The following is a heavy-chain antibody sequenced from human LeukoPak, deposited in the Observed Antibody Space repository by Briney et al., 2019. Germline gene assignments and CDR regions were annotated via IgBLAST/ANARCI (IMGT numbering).Heavy chain of an antibody. V-gene: IGHV1-2*06. CDR2: INPNSGGT. Sequence: ASVKVSCKASGYTLTGYYMHWVRQAPGQGLEWMRRINPNSGGTNYAQKFQGRVTMTRDTSISTAYMELSRLRSDDTAVYYCAREKRQQLAHDAFDIWGQGTMVTVSS. D-gene: IGHD6-13*01. J-gene: IGHJ3*02. CDR1: GYTLTGYY. CDR3: AREKRQQLAHDAFDI.